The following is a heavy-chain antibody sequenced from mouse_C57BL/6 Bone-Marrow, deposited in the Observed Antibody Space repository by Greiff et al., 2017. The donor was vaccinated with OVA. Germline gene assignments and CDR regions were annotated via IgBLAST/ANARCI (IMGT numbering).Heavy chain of an antibody. CDR1: GYTFTSYG. J-gene: IGHJ2*01. V-gene: IGHV1-58*01. Sequence: VHVKQSGAELVRPGSSVKMSCKTSGYTFTSYGINWVKQRPGQGLEWIGYIYIGNGYTEYNEKFKGKATLTSDTSSSTAYMQLSSLTSEDYAIEICARDYDEYYFDYWGQGTTLTVSS. D-gene: IGHD2-4*01. CDR2: IYIGNGYT. CDR3: ARDYDEYYFDY.